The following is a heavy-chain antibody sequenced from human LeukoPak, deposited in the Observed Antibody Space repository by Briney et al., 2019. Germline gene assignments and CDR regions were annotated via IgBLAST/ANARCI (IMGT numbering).Heavy chain of an antibody. V-gene: IGHV3-48*01. CDR1: GFSFSSYW. Sequence: HPGGSLRLSCAASGFSFSSYWMSWVRQAPGKGLEWVSYISSSSSTIYYADSVKGRFTISRDNAKNSLYLQMNSLRAEDTAVYYCARFYCSGGSCYSFIDYWGQGTLVTVSS. D-gene: IGHD2-15*01. CDR3: ARFYCSGGSCYSFIDY. CDR2: ISSSSSTI. J-gene: IGHJ4*02.